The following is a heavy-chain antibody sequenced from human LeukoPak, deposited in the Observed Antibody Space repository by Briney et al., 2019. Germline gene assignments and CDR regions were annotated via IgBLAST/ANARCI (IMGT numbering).Heavy chain of an antibody. J-gene: IGHJ4*02. Sequence: PGGSLRLSCAASGFTFTNYTMTWVRQAPGKGLEWVSAIARSGGYTYYADSVRGRFTISRDNSKNTLYLQMSSLRAEDTAVYYCAKLPAAGGDYVYMDSWGQGTLVTVSS. CDR3: AKLPAAGGDYVYMDS. CDR2: IARSGGYT. V-gene: IGHV3-23*01. CDR1: GFTFTNYT. D-gene: IGHD3-16*01.